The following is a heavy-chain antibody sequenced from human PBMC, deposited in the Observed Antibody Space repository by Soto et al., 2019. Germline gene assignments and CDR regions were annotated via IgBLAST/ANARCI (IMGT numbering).Heavy chain of an antibody. CDR1: GFTFSSYA. CDR2: SSGSGGST. Sequence: EVQLLESGGGLVQPGGSLRLSCAASGFTFSSYAMSWVRQAPGKGLEWVSASSGSGGSTYYADSVKGRFTISRDNSKKTLYLQMNSLRAEDTAVYYCAKELNSLCPYGSGGGCAFDIWGQGTMVTVSS. CDR3: AKELNSLCPYGSGGGCAFDI. V-gene: IGHV3-23*01. D-gene: IGHD3-10*01. J-gene: IGHJ3*02.